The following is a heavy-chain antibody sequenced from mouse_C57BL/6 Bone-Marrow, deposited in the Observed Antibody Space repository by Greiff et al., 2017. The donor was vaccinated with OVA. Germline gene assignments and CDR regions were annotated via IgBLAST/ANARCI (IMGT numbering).Heavy chain of an antibody. D-gene: IGHD1-1*01. CDR1: GFSFNTYA. J-gene: IGHJ3*01. Sequence: EVKLMESGGGLVQPKGSLKLSCAASGFSFNTYAMNWVRQAPGKGLEWVARIRSKSNNYATYYADSVKDRFTISRDDSESMLYLQMNNLKTEDTAMYYCVRQDYYGSSYEFAYWGQGTLVTVSA. CDR3: VRQDYYGSSYEFAY. CDR2: IRSKSNNYAT. V-gene: IGHV10-1*01.